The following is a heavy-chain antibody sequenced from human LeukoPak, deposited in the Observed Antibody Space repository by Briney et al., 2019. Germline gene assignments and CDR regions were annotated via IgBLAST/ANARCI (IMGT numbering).Heavy chain of an antibody. CDR1: EFTFSTYW. Sequence: GGSLRLSCAASEFTFSTYWMSRVRQAPGKGLEWVADIKQDGSEKYYVHSVRGRFTISRQNAKNSLFLQMNSLRAEDTAVYYCARHRSGGSQDDAFDIWGQGTMVTVSS. J-gene: IGHJ3*02. D-gene: IGHD2-15*01. V-gene: IGHV3-7*01. CDR3: ARHRSGGSQDDAFDI. CDR2: IKQDGSEK.